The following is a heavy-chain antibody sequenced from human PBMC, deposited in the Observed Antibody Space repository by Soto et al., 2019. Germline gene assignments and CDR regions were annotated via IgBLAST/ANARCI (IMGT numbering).Heavy chain of an antibody. V-gene: IGHV1-2*04. CDR1: GYTFTGYY. D-gene: IGHD3-10*01. CDR3: ARLISNPHYYYYYYMDV. Sequence: ASVKVSCKASGYTFTGYYMHWVRQAPGQGLEWKGWINPNSGGTNYAQKFQGWVTMTRDTSISTAYMELSRLRSDDTAVYYCARLISNPHYYYYYYMDVWGKGTTVTVSS. CDR2: INPNSGGT. J-gene: IGHJ6*03.